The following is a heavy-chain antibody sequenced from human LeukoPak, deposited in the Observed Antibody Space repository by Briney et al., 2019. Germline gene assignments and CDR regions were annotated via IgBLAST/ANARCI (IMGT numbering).Heavy chain of an antibody. V-gene: IGHV1-69*05. J-gene: IGHJ3*02. CDR1: GGTFNNSA. D-gene: IGHD3-22*01. Sequence: SVKVSCKTSGGTFNNSAISWVRQAPGQGLEWLGGIMPLFGTAGYAQKFRGRVTITKDESTRTVYLELTSLTSDDTAVYYCARDGMDYDSRDGTFDIWGQGTMVTVSS. CDR3: ARDGMDYDSRDGTFDI. CDR2: IMPLFGTA.